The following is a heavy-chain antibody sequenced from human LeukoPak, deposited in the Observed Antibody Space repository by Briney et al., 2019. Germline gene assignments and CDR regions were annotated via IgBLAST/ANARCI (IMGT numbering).Heavy chain of an antibody. Sequence: PGGSLRLSCAASGFTFSSYAMHWVRQAPGKGLEWVAVISYDGSNKYYADSVKGRFTISRDNSKNTLYLQMNGLRAEDTAVYYCARENRQLAFDYWGQGTLVTVSS. CDR1: GFTFSSYA. J-gene: IGHJ4*02. CDR3: ARENRQLAFDY. CDR2: ISYDGSNK. D-gene: IGHD6-13*01. V-gene: IGHV3-30-3*01.